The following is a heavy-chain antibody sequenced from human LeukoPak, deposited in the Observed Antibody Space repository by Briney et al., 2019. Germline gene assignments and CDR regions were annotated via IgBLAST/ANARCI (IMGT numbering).Heavy chain of an antibody. Sequence: GRSLRLSCAASGFTFDDYAMHWVRQAPGKGLEWVSGISWNSGSIGYADSVKGRFTISRDNAKNSLYLQMNSLRAEDTAVYYCARTPDYYDSSGYYYEGPGDYWGQGTLVTVSS. CDR1: GFTFDDYA. V-gene: IGHV3-9*01. CDR2: ISWNSGSI. CDR3: ARTPDYYDSSGYYYEGPGDY. J-gene: IGHJ4*02. D-gene: IGHD3-22*01.